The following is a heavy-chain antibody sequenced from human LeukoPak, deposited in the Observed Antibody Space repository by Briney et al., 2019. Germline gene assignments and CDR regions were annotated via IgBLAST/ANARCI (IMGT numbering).Heavy chain of an antibody. Sequence: SETLSLTCTVSGGSISSYYWSWIRQPPGKGLEWIGYIYYSGSTNYNPSLKSRVTISVDTSKNQFSLKLSSVTAADTALYYCARVVPAAMHFDYWGQGTLVAVSS. CDR1: GGSISSYY. D-gene: IGHD2-2*01. CDR3: ARVVPAAMHFDY. V-gene: IGHV4-59*01. J-gene: IGHJ4*02. CDR2: IYYSGST.